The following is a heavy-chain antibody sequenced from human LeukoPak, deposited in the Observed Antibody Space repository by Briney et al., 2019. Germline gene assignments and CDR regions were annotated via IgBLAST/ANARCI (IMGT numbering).Heavy chain of an antibody. Sequence: SETLSLTCTVSAGSINSDDYYWSWIRQPAGKGLEWIGRIYSPGTNYNYDPSLKSRVTISIDTSKNQFSLKLTSVTAGDTAVYYCARGIGTSYESSRDAFDIWGQGTMVTVSS. CDR2: IYSPGTN. CDR3: ARGIGTSYESSRDAFDI. D-gene: IGHD3-22*01. V-gene: IGHV4-61*02. J-gene: IGHJ3*02. CDR1: AGSINSDDYY.